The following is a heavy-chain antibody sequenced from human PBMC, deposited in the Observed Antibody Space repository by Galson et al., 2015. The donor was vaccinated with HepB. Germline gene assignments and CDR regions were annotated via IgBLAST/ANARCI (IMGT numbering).Heavy chain of an antibody. CDR1: GYSFTSYW. CDR2: IDPSDSYT. J-gene: IGHJ3*01. D-gene: IGHD1-26*01. CDR3: ATGSYYRGFGHDAFDF. Sequence: QSGAEVKKPGESLRISCKGSGYSFTSYWISWVRQMPGKGLEWMGRIDPSDSYTNYSPSFQGHVTISADKSISTAYLQWSSLKASDTAMYYCATGSYYRGFGHDAFDFWGQGTMVTVSS. V-gene: IGHV5-10-1*01.